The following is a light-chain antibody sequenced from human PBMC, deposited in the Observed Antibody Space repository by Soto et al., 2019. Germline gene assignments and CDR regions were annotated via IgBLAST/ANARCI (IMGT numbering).Light chain of an antibody. J-gene: IGLJ1*01. CDR2: DVS. V-gene: IGLV2-14*01. CDR3: SSYTSTITYV. CDR1: SSDVGGYNY. Sequence: QSALTQPASVSGSPGQSITISCTGTSSDVGGYNYVSWYQQQPGKAPKLVIYDVSNRPSGVSNRFSGSKSGNTASLTISGIQAEDESEYYCSSYTSTITYVFGTGTKVTVL.